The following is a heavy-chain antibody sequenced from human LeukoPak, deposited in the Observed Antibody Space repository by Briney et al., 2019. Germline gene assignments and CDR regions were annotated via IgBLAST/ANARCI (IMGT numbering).Heavy chain of an antibody. CDR2: INQDGGTI. CDR1: GFTFGSSW. J-gene: IGHJ4*02. Sequence: GGSLRLSCAASGFTFGSSWMCWVRQAPGKGLEWVTIINQDGGTIYYVDSVKGRFTVSRDNTKNSLCLQMSSLRAEDTAVYYCARDPGWGANDYWGQGTLVTVSS. CDR3: ARDPGWGANDY. D-gene: IGHD6-19*01. V-gene: IGHV3-7*01.